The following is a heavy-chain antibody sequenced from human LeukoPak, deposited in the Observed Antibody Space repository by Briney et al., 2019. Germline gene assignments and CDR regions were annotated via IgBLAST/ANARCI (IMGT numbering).Heavy chain of an antibody. CDR2: ISWNSGSI. CDR1: GFTFDDYA. CDR3: AKLIAVAGTDY. D-gene: IGHD6-19*01. J-gene: IGHJ4*02. V-gene: IGHV3-9*01. Sequence: TGGSLRLSCAASGFTFDDYAMHWVRQAPGKGLEWVSGISWNSGSIGYADSVKGRFTISRDNAKNSLYLQMNSLRAEDTALCYCAKLIAVAGTDYWGQGTLVTVSS.